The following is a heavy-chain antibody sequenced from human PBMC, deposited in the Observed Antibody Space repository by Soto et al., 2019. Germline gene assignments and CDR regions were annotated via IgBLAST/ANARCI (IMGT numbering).Heavy chain of an antibody. J-gene: IGHJ6*02. D-gene: IGHD2-15*01. CDR3: ARSPPNYCSGGSCYHMDV. Sequence: ASVKVSCKASGYTFTSYGISWVRQAPGQGLEWMGWISAYNGNTNYAQKLQGRVTMTTDTSTSTAYMELRSLRSDDTAVYYCARSPPNYCSGGSCYHMDVWSQGTTVTVSS. CDR1: GYTFTSYG. CDR2: ISAYNGNT. V-gene: IGHV1-18*01.